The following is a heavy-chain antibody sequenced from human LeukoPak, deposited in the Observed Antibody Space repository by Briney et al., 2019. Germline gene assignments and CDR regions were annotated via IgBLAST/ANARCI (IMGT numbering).Heavy chain of an antibody. Sequence: GGSLRLSCAASGFTFSSYAMSWVRQAPGKGLEWVSAISGSGGSTYYADSVKGRFTISRDNSKNTLYLQMNSLRAEDTAVYYCARDRAPSSSSISHWFDPWGQGTLVTVSS. CDR1: GFTFSSYA. D-gene: IGHD6-6*01. J-gene: IGHJ5*02. CDR2: ISGSGGST. V-gene: IGHV3-23*01. CDR3: ARDRAPSSSSISHWFDP.